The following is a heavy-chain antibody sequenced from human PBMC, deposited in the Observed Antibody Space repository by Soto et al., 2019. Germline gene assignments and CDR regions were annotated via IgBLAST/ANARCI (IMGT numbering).Heavy chain of an antibody. D-gene: IGHD6-13*01. V-gene: IGHV1-3*01. Sequence: ASVKVSCKASGYTFTSYAMHWVRQAPGQRLEWMGWINAGNGNTKYSQKFQGRVTITRDTSASTAYMELSSLRSEDTAVYYCAREFFSSSWYKVANGMGVWGQGTTVTVSS. CDR2: INAGNGNT. J-gene: IGHJ6*02. CDR3: AREFFSSSWYKVANGMGV. CDR1: GYTFTSYA.